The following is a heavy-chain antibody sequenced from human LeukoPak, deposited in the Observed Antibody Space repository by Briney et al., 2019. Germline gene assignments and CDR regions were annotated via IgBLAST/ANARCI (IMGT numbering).Heavy chain of an antibody. CDR3: ARDGRRKDTAIY. J-gene: IGHJ4*02. Sequence: PSETLSLTCTVSGGSISSGDYYWSWIRQPPGKGLEWIGYIYYSGSTYYNPSLKSRVTISVDTSKNQFSLKLGSVTAADTAVYYCARDGRRKDTAIYWGQGTLVTVSS. CDR2: IYYSGST. D-gene: IGHD5-18*01. CDR1: GGSISSGDYY. V-gene: IGHV4-30-4*01.